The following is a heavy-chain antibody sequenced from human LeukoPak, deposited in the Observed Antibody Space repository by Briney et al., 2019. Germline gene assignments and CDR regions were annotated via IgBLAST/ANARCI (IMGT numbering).Heavy chain of an antibody. CDR2: INHSGST. Sequence: SETLSLTCAVYGGSLSGYYWSWIRQPPGKGLEWIGEINHSGSTNYNPSLKSRVTISVDTSKNQVSLKLSSVTAADTAVYYCARGYRSIAAVRVNNWFDPWGQGTLVTVSS. CDR1: GGSLSGYY. J-gene: IGHJ5*02. D-gene: IGHD6-13*01. V-gene: IGHV4-34*01. CDR3: ARGYRSIAAVRVNNWFDP.